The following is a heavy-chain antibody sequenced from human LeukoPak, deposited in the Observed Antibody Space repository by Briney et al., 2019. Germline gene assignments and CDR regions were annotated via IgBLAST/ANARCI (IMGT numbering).Heavy chain of an antibody. CDR3: ARTYGDYDDAFGV. D-gene: IGHD4-17*01. V-gene: IGHV4-39*01. J-gene: IGHJ3*01. CDR2: IYYSGCT. CDR1: GGSISSSTYY. Sequence: SETLSLTCTVSGGSISSSTYYWGWIRQPPGKGLEWIGSIYYSGCTYNNPSLKSRVTIFVDTSKNQFSLKLSSVTATDTAVYYCARTYGDYDDAFGVWGQGTMVTVSS.